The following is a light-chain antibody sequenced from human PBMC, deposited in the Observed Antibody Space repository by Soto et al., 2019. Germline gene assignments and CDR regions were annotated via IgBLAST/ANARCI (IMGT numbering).Light chain of an antibody. CDR3: QQYGSSPLT. CDR1: QSVSSGY. CDR2: GVS. V-gene: IGKV3-20*01. J-gene: IGKJ1*01. Sequence: DIVLTQSPGTVSLSPGERATLSCRASQSVSSGYLAWYQQKPGQAPRLLIYGVSSRATGIPDRFSGSGSGTDFTLTISRLEPDDFAVYYCQQYGSSPLTFGQGTKVEIK.